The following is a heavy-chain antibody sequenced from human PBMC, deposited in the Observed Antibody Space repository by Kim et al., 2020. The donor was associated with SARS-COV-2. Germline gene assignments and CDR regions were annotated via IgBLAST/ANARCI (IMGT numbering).Heavy chain of an antibody. CDR1: AFNFDFYP. CDR2: ISSDGITK. D-gene: IGHD3-22*01. CDR3: ARVAPYYYDTSRGPFYYGIDV. V-gene: IGHV3-30*04. J-gene: IGHJ6*02. Sequence: GGSLRLSCAASAFNFDFYPMHWLRQAPGKGLEWVALISSDGITKSYADSVRGRITVSRDNSKNTLYLQLSSLRPEDTAVYHCARVAPYYYDTSRGPFYYGIDVWGQGTTVTVSS.